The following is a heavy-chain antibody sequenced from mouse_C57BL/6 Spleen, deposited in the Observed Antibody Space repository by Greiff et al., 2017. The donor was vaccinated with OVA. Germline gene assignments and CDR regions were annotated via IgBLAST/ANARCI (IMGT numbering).Heavy chain of an antibody. D-gene: IGHD4-1*01. J-gene: IGHJ2*01. CDR2: IYPSDSET. V-gene: IGHV1-61*01. CDR1: GYTFTSYW. CDR3: ARSGLTGVPFDY. Sequence: QVQLQQPGAELVRPGSSVKLSCKASGYTFTSYWMDWVKQRPGQGLEWIGNIYPSDSETHYNQKFKDKATLTVDKSSSTAYMQLSSLTSEDSAVYYCARSGLTGVPFDYWGQGTTLTVSS.